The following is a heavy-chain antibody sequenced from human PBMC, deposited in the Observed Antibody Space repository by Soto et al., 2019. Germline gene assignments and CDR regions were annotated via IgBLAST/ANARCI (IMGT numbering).Heavy chain of an antibody. CDR1: GYTFTTYY. Sequence: ASVKVSCKASGYTFTTYYLHWVRQAPGQDLEWMGWINPNSGMTNSAQKFQGRVTMTRDTSITTAYMELSRLNSDDTAVYYCARKEMTTVHHFAYWGQGTQVTVSS. D-gene: IGHD4-17*01. J-gene: IGHJ4*02. CDR2: INPNSGMT. V-gene: IGHV1-2*02. CDR3: ARKEMTTVHHFAY.